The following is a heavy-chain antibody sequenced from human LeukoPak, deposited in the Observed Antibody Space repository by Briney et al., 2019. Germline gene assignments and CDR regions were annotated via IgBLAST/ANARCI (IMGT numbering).Heavy chain of an antibody. J-gene: IGHJ4*02. V-gene: IGHV3-66*01. Sequence: GGSLRLSCAASGFTVSSNYMSWVRQAPGKGLEWVSVIYSGGSTYYADSVKGRFIISRDNSKNTLYLQMNSLRAEDTAVYYCASDYDSSGYYSDYWGQGTLVTVSS. D-gene: IGHD3-22*01. CDR1: GFTVSSNY. CDR2: IYSGGST. CDR3: ASDYDSSGYYSDY.